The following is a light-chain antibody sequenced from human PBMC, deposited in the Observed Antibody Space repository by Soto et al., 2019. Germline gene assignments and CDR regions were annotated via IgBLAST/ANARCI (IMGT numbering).Light chain of an antibody. CDR1: QALSNY. Sequence: DIQLTQSPSVLSASVGDTVTITCRASQALSNYLAWYQQKPGKAPDLLIYSASTLQSGDPSRFSVSGSETEFSLTIRALQPEGFATYYCQQLSRYPLTFVGGTKVDIK. CDR2: SAS. J-gene: IGKJ4*01. CDR3: QQLSRYPLT. V-gene: IGKV1-9*01.